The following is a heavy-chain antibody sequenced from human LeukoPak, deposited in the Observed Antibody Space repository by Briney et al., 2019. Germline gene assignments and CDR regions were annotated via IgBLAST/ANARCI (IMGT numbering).Heavy chain of an antibody. CDR1: GFTFSSYA. V-gene: IGHV3-30*04. J-gene: IGHJ4*02. CDR3: ARTWIQLWFPDY. D-gene: IGHD5-18*01. CDR2: ISYDGSNK. Sequence: GRSLGLSCAASGFTFSSYAMHWVRQAPGKGLEWVAVISYDGSNKYYADSVKGRFTISRDNSKNTLYLQMNSLRAEDTAVYYCARTWIQLWFPDYWGQGTLVTVSS.